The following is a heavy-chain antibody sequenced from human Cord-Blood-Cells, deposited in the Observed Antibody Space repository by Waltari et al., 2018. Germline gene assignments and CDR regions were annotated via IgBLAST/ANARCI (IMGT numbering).Heavy chain of an antibody. CDR2: IYYSGST. D-gene: IGHD7-27*01. CDR1: GGSISSSSYY. J-gene: IGHJ4*02. CDR3: ATLGTGDY. V-gene: IGHV4-39*01. Sequence: QLQLQESGPVLVKPSETLSLTCTVSGGSISSSSYYWGWICQPPGKGLEWIGSIYYSGSTYYNPTLESRATISVDTSKNQFSLKMSSVTGADTAVYYWATLGTGDYWGQGTLVTVSS.